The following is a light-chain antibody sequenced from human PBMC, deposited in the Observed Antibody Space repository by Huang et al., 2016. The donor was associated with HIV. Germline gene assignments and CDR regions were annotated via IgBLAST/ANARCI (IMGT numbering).Light chain of an antibody. J-gene: IGKJ4*01. Sequence: EVLLTQSPATLSLSPGESATLSCRATHSINSDLAWYQQKPGQAPRLLIDDASNRATGIPARCSGSGSGTDFTLTISSLEPEDFAVYYCQQRSNWPPGLTFGGGTKVEIK. CDR2: DAS. CDR1: HSINSD. CDR3: QQRSNWPPGLT. V-gene: IGKV3-11*01.